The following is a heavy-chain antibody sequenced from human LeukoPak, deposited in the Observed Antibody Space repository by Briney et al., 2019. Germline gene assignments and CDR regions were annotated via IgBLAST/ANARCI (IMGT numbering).Heavy chain of an antibody. Sequence: PGGSLRLSCAASGFTFSSYAMSWVRQAPGKGLEWVSAISGSGGTTYYADSVKGRFTISRDNPKNTLHLQMNTLRAEDTAVYYCARSSPIDYWGQGTLVTVSS. D-gene: IGHD2-2*01. CDR3: ARSSPIDY. CDR2: ISGSGGTT. CDR1: GFTFSSYA. V-gene: IGHV3-23*01. J-gene: IGHJ4*02.